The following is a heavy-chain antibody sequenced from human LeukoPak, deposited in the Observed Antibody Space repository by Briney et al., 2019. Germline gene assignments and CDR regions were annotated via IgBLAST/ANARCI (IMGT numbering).Heavy chain of an antibody. J-gene: IGHJ4*02. V-gene: IGHV3-64*02. CDR1: GFTFSSYP. D-gene: IGHD3-22*01. CDR3: ARAYYDSGGYYYDY. CDR2: ISSNGDST. Sequence: GGSLRLSCAASGFTFSSYPMHWVRQAPGKGLEYVSAISSNGDSTYYADSVKGRFTISRDNSKNTLYLQMGSLRAEDMAVYYCARAYYDSGGYYYDYWGQGTLVTVSS.